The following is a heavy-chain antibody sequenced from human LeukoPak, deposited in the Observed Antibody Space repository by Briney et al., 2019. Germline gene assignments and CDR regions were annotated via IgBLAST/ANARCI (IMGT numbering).Heavy chain of an antibody. CDR2: IKQDGSEK. V-gene: IGHV3-7*01. CDR3: ARAGRFLEWLLEMDV. Sequence: GGSLRLSCAASGFTFSSYWMSWVRQAPGKGLEWVANIKQDGSEKYYVDSVKGRFTISRDNAKNSLYLQMNSLRAEDTAVYYCARAGRFLEWLLEMDVWGQGTTVTVSS. CDR1: GFTFSSYW. D-gene: IGHD3-3*01. J-gene: IGHJ6*02.